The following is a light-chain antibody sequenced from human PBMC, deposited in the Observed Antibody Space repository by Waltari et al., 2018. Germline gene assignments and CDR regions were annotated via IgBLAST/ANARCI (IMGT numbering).Light chain of an antibody. CDR3: CSYAGSDTYV. Sequence: QSALTQPRSVSGSPGQSVAISCTGTSSDVGGYNYVSWYQQPPGNAPKIIIYEVTKRPSGDPDGFSGSKSGNTASLTISGVQAEDEADYYCCSYAGSDTYVFGTGTEVTVL. J-gene: IGLJ1*01. CDR1: SSDVGGYNY. V-gene: IGLV2-11*01. CDR2: EVT.